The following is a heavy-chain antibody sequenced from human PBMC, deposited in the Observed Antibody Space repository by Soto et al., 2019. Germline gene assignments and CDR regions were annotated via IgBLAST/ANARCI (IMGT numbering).Heavy chain of an antibody. CDR1: GYTFTNYG. J-gene: IGHJ4*02. D-gene: IGHD2-21*02. V-gene: IGHV1-18*01. CDR2: VSPYNGNR. Sequence: ASVKVSCKASGYTFTNYGISWVRQAPGQGLEWMGWVSPYNGNRYYAQKFHGRLTLTTDTSTNTAFMELRSLSPGDTAIYYCARRYGDPSSAAGFDYWGQGTLVTVSP. CDR3: ARRYGDPSSAAGFDY.